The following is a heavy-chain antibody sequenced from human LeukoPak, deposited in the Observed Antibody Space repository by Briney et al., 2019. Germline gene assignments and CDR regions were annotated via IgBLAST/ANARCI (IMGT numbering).Heavy chain of an antibody. Sequence: PSETLSLTCTVSGGAISSGGYFWSWIRQPPGKGLEWIGYIYYSGSTYYNPSLKSRVTISADTSKNQFSLKLSSVTAADTAVYYCARVGYYYYYMDVWGKGTTVTVSS. CDR1: GGAISSGGYF. CDR2: IYYSGST. V-gene: IGHV4-31*03. CDR3: ARVGYYYYYMDV. J-gene: IGHJ6*03.